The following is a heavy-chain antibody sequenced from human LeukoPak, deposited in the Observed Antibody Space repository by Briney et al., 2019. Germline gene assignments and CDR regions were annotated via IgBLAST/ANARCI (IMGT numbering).Heavy chain of an antibody. CDR2: INHSGST. Sequence: SETLSLTCAVYGGSFSGYYWSWIRQPPGKGLEWVGEINHSGSTNYNPSLKSRVTISVDTSKNQFCLKLSSVTAADTAVYYCARHFPPRRSGRYDYVWGSYRTYYFDYWGQGTLVTVSS. D-gene: IGHD3-16*02. CDR1: GGSFSGYY. CDR3: ARHFPPRRSGRYDYVWGSYRTYYFDY. J-gene: IGHJ4*02. V-gene: IGHV4-34*01.